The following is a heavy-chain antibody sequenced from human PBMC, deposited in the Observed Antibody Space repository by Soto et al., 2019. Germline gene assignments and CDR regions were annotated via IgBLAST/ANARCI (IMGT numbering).Heavy chain of an antibody. Sequence: GGSLRLSCAASGFTFSSYAMSWVRQAPGKGLEWVSAISGSGGSTYYADSVKGRFTISRDNSKNTLYLQMNSLRAEDEALYYCAKDYGSSTSCYTIAFEIWGQGTMVTVSS. V-gene: IGHV3-23*01. CDR2: ISGSGGST. CDR3: AKDYGSSTSCYTIAFEI. CDR1: GFTFSSYA. J-gene: IGHJ3*02. D-gene: IGHD2-2*02.